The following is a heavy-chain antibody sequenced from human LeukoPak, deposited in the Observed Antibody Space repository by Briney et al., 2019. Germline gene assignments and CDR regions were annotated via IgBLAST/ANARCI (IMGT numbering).Heavy chain of an antibody. CDR1: GYTFTGYY. CDR2: INPNTGGT. Sequence: LRASVKVSCKASGYTFTGYYMHWVRQAPGQGLEWMGWINPNTGGTNSAQKFQGRVTMTRDTSISTAYMELSRLRSDDTAVYYCARVPTKWQQLVSYYFDYWGQGTLVTVSS. J-gene: IGHJ4*02. D-gene: IGHD6-13*01. V-gene: IGHV1-2*02. CDR3: ARVPTKWQQLVSYYFDY.